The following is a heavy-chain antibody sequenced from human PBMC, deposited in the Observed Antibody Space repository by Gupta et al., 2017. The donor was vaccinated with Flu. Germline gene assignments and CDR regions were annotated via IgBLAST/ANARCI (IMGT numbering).Heavy chain of an antibody. CDR1: GFTFSSYA. J-gene: IGHJ4*02. CDR2: ISGSGGST. V-gene: IGHV3-23*01. Sequence: EVQLLESGGGLVQPGGSLRLSCAASGFTFSSYAMSWVRQAPGKGLEWVSVISGSGGSTYYADSVKGRFTISRDKSKNTLYLQMNSLRAEDTAVYYCAKDTFQAGTGTDCWDQGTMVTVSS. CDR3: AKDTFQAGTGTDC. D-gene: IGHD6-19*01.